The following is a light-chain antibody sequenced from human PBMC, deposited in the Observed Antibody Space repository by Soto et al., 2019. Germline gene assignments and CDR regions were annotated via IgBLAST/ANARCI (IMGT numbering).Light chain of an antibody. J-gene: IGLJ1*01. V-gene: IGLV2-14*01. Sequence: QSVLTQPASVSGSPGQSITISCTGTSSDVGGYNSVSWYQQHPGKAPKLIIYEVSNRPSGVSNRFSGSKSGNTASLTISGLQAEDEADYYCSSYATSYTYVFGSGTKVTV. CDR3: SSYATSYTYV. CDR2: EVS. CDR1: SSDVGGYNS.